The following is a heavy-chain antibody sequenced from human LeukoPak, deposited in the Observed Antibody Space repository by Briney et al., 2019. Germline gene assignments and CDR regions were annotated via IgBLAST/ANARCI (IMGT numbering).Heavy chain of an antibody. CDR3: ARLDYCSGGSCYGNNWFDP. CDR2: IYYSGST. Sequence: PSETLSLTCTVSGGSISSYYWSWIRQPPGKGLEWIGYIYYSGSTNYNPSRKSRVTISVDTSKNQFSLKLSSVTAADTAVYYCARLDYCSGGSCYGNNWFDPWGQGTLVTVSS. J-gene: IGHJ5*02. V-gene: IGHV4-59*08. CDR1: GGSISSYY. D-gene: IGHD2-15*01.